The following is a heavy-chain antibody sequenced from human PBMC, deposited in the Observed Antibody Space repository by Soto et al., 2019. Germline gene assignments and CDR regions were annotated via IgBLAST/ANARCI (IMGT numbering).Heavy chain of an antibody. CDR3: AKEYSSGWYYFDY. J-gene: IGHJ4*02. CDR1: GFTFSSYA. Sequence: GGSLRLSCAASGFTFSSYAMSWVRQAPGKGLEWVSTISGSDGSTYYADSVKGRFTISRDNSKNTLYLQMNSLRAEDTAVYYCAKEYSSGWYYFDYWGQGTLVTVSS. CDR2: ISGSDGST. D-gene: IGHD6-19*01. V-gene: IGHV3-23*01.